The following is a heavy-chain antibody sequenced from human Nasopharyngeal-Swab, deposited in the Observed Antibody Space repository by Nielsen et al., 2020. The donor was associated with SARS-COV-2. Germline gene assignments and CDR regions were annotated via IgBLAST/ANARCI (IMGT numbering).Heavy chain of an antibody. CDR3: ARMYYDILTGWYYYYGMDV. J-gene: IGHJ6*02. V-gene: IGHV1-18*01. Sequence: WVRQAPGQGLEWMGWISAYNGNTNYAQKLQGRVTMTTDTSTSTAYMELRSLRSDDTAVYYCARMYYDILTGWYYYYGMDVWGQGTTVTVS. D-gene: IGHD3-9*01. CDR2: ISAYNGNT.